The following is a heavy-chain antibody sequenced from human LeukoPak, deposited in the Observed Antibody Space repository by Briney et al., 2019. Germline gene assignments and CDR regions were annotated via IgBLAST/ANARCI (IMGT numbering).Heavy chain of an antibody. Sequence: ASVKVSCKASGFTFTSYDINWVRQASGQGLEWMGWMNPNNGNTGYAQKFQGRVTMTRDTSISTAYMEPRGLRSEDTAVYYCVRDGEGAAISVNYWFDPWGQGTLVTVSS. J-gene: IGHJ5*02. V-gene: IGHV1-8*01. CDR3: VRDGEGAAISVNYWFDP. CDR2: MNPNNGNT. CDR1: GFTFTSYD. D-gene: IGHD2-2*02.